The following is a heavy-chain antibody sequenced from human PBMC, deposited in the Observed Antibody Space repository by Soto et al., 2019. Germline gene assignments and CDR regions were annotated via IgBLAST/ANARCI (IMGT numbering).Heavy chain of an antibody. CDR2: INPNSGGT. Sequence: VSVKVSCKASGYTFTGYYMHWVRQAPGQGLEWMGWINPNSGGTNYAQKFQGWVTMTRDTSISTAYMELSRLRSDDTAVYYCARGKRPNGGFDYTTYYYYYYGMDVWGQGTTVTVSS. D-gene: IGHD4-4*01. CDR3: ARGKRPNGGFDYTTYYYYYYGMDV. V-gene: IGHV1-2*04. J-gene: IGHJ6*02. CDR1: GYTFTGYY.